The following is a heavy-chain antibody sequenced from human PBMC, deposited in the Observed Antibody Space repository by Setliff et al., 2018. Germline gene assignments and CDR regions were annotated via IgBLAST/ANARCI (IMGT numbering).Heavy chain of an antibody. CDR3: ARVTGFSYMDV. CDR1: GVSIANTASY. J-gene: IGHJ6*03. V-gene: IGHV4-61*02. CDR2: IYTDGST. Sequence: KPSETLSLTCNVSGVSIANTASYWSWIRQSAGKGLECIGRIYTDGSTKYNPSLNSRVTLSIDTSKNQFSLRLSSVTAADTAVYFCARVTGFSYMDVWGKGTTVTVSS. D-gene: IGHD3-3*01.